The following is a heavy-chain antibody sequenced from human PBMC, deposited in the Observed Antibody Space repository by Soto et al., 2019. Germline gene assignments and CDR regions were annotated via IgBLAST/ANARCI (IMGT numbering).Heavy chain of an antibody. J-gene: IGHJ3*02. CDR2: IYYSGST. Sequence: SETLSLTCTVSGGSISSYYWSWIRQPPGKGLEWIGYIYYSGSTNYNPSLKIRVTISLDTSKNHFSLKLSSVTVADTAVYYCARYAERLEAFDIWGQGTMVTVSS. D-gene: IGHD1-1*01. CDR3: ARYAERLEAFDI. V-gene: IGHV4-59*01. CDR1: GGSISSYY.